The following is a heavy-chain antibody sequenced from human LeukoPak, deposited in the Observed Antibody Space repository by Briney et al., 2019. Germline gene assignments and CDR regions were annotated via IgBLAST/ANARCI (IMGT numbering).Heavy chain of an antibody. V-gene: IGHV3-48*04. CDR2: ISSSSSTI. J-gene: IGHJ4*02. CDR1: GFTFSSYS. D-gene: IGHD5-12*01. CDR3: ARDGGYSGYDCFDY. Sequence: AGGSLRLSCAASGFTFSSYSMNWVRQAPGKGLEWVSYISSSSSTIFSADSVKGRFTISRDNAKNSLYLQMNSLRAEDTAVYYCARDGGYSGYDCFDYWGQGTLVTVSS.